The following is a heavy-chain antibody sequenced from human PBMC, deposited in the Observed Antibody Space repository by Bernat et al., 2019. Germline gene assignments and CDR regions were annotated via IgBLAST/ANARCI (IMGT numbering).Heavy chain of an antibody. CDR1: GFTVSSNY. CDR3: ARDPSDYYYMDV. Sequence: EVQLVESGGGLVQPGGSLRLSCAASGFTVSSNYMSWVRQAPGKGLELVSVIYSGGSTYYTDSVKGRFTISRDNSKNTLYLQMNSLRAEDTAVYYCARDPSDYYYMDVWGKGTTVTVSS. CDR2: IYSGGST. D-gene: IGHD3-3*01. V-gene: IGHV3-66*01. J-gene: IGHJ6*03.